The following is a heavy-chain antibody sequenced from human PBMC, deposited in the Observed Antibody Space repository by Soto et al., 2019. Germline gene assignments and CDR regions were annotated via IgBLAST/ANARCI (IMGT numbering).Heavy chain of an antibody. V-gene: IGHV1-18*01. CDR3: ARGRYGDY. D-gene: IGHD1-1*01. J-gene: IGHJ4*02. CDR1: GYTFTSYG. CDR2: ISAHNGNT. Sequence: QVHLVQSGAEVKKPGASVKVSCKGSGYTFTSYGITWVRQAPGQGLEWMGWISAHNGNTDYAQKLQGRVTVTRDTSTSTAYMELSSMRSDDTAVYYCARGRYGDYWGQGALVTVSS.